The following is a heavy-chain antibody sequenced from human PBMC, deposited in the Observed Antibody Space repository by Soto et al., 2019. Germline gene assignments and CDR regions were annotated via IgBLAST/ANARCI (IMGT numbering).Heavy chain of an antibody. CDR1: EFTFSSYV. CDR2: ISSSSTYI. V-gene: IGHV3-21*06. J-gene: IGHJ2*01. Sequence: EVQLVESGGGLVKPGGSLRLSCAASEFTFSSYVMNWVRQAPGKGLEWVSSISSSSTYIYSADSLKGRFTISRDNAKNSLYLQMNSLRAEDTAVYYCARGVTTNKGYFDLWGHGTLVTVSS. CDR3: ARGVTTNKGYFDL. D-gene: IGHD4-17*01.